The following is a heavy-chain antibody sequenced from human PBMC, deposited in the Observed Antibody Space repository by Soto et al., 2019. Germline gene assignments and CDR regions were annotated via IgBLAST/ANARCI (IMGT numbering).Heavy chain of an antibody. CDR3: ARVPYSGSWRWFDP. CDR1: GGSISSYY. J-gene: IGHJ5*02. V-gene: IGHV4-59*01. CDR2: IYYSGST. Sequence: PSETLSLTCTASGGSISSYYWSWIRQRPGKGLEWIGYIYYSGSTNYNPSLKSRVTISVDTSKNLFSLKLSSVTAADTAVYYCARVPYSGSWRWFDPWGQGTLVTVSS. D-gene: IGHD1-26*01.